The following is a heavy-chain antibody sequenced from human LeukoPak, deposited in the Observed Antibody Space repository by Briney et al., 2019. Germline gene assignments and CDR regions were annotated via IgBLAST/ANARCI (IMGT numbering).Heavy chain of an antibody. CDR3: ARDPAGPGIYYDY. V-gene: IGHV3-48*01. Sequence: AGSLRLSCVASGFTFSTYSMNWVRQAPGKGLEWISYISNGGGTIHYADSVKGRFTISRDNAKNSLYLQMDSLRAEDTAVYYCARDPAGPGIYYDYWGQGTLVTVSS. CDR2: ISNGGGTI. CDR1: GFTFSTYS. D-gene: IGHD3-10*01. J-gene: IGHJ4*02.